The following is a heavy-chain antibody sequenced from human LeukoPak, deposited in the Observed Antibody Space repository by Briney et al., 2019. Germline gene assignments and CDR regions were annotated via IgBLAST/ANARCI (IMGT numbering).Heavy chain of an antibody. V-gene: IGHV1-24*01. J-gene: IGHJ4*02. CDR3: ARPRMVMGSSWPLFDY. D-gene: IGHD6-13*01. CDR1: GYTLTELS. CDR2: FDPEDGET. Sequence: ASVKVSCKVSGYTLTELSMHWVRQAPGKGLEWMGGFDPEDGETIYAQKFQGRVTMTEDTSTDTAYMELSSLRSEDTAVYYCARPRMVMGSSWPLFDYWGQGTLVTVSS.